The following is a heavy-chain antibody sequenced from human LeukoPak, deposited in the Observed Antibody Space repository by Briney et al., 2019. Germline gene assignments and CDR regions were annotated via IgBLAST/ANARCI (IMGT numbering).Heavy chain of an antibody. J-gene: IGHJ6*02. CDR3: ARQSVTTVVTGGMDV. V-gene: IGHV1-46*01. CDR2: INPSGGST. Sequence: ASVKVSCKASGYTFTSYYMHWVRQAPRQGLEWMGIINPSGGSTSYAQKFQGRVTMTRDTSTSTVYMELSSLRSEDTAVYYCARQSVTTVVTGGMDVWGQGTTVTVSS. CDR1: GYTFTSYY. D-gene: IGHD4-17*01.